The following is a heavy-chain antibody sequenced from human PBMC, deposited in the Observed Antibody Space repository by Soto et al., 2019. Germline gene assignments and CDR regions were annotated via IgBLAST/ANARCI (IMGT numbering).Heavy chain of an antibody. J-gene: IGHJ5*02. Sequence: QLQLQESGPGLVKPSETLSLTCTVSGGSISRRGYYWGWMRQPPGKGLEWIGSTYYSGSTYYTPSLKSRVTISVDTSKNQFSLKLSPVTDADTAVYFSARHLLQAWFDPWGQGTLVTVSS. CDR1: GGSISRRGYY. V-gene: IGHV4-39*01. CDR2: TYYSGST. D-gene: IGHD2-15*01. CDR3: ARHLLQAWFDP.